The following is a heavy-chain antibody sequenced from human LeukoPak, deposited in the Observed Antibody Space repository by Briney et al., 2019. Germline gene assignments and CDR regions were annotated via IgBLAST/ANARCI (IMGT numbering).Heavy chain of an antibody. D-gene: IGHD3-16*01. CDR3: VRAFGGFDSQRFYYNMDV. CDR1: GFIFSNYY. J-gene: IGHJ6*03. Sequence: GGSLRLSCAASGFIFSNYYLNWVRQAPGKGLEWVSCIHGSASYNYYADSVKGRFTVSRDSAKNSLYLEMSSLRVEDTAVYYCVRAFGGFDSQRFYYNMDVWGKGTTVTVSS. V-gene: IGHV3-21*06. CDR2: IHGSASYN.